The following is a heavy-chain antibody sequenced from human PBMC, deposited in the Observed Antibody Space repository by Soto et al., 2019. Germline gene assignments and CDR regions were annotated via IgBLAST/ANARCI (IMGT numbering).Heavy chain of an antibody. D-gene: IGHD1-7*01. J-gene: IGHJ4*02. CDR2: ISANSGNT. Sequence: ASVKVSCNASGYTFTGYYMHLVRQAPGQGLEWMGWISANSGNTNYAQKLQGRVTMTTDTSTSTAYMELRSLRSDDTAVYYCARVRDWNYVDWGQGTLVTVSS. CDR3: ARVRDWNYVD. CDR1: GYTFTGYY. V-gene: IGHV1-18*04.